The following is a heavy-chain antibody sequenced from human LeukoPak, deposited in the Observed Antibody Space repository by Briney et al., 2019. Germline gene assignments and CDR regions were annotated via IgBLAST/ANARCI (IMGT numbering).Heavy chain of an antibody. CDR2: IIPIFGTA. J-gene: IGHJ4*02. V-gene: IGHV1-69*01. D-gene: IGHD6-13*01. CDR1: GGTFSSYA. Sequence: GASVKVSCKASGGTFSSYAISWVRQAPGQGLEWMGGIIPIFGTANYAQKFQGRVTITAGESTSTAYMELSSLRSEDTAVYYCARGGEQQLVVYYFDYWGQGTLVTVSS. CDR3: ARGGEQQLVVYYFDY.